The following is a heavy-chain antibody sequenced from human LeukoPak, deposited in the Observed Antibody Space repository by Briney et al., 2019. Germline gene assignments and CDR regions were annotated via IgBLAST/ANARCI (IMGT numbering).Heavy chain of an antibody. CDR1: GFTFSSYW. V-gene: IGHV3-7*03. D-gene: IGHD3-3*01. CDR2: IKQDGSEK. J-gene: IGHJ4*02. Sequence: PGGSLRLSCAASGFTFSSYWMSWVRQAPGKGLEWVANIKQDGSEKYYADSVKGRFTISRDNAKNSLYLQMNSLRAEDTAVYYCARKSLAVDFWSGYSGSPTDYWGQGTLVTVSS. CDR3: ARKSLAVDFWSGYSGSPTDY.